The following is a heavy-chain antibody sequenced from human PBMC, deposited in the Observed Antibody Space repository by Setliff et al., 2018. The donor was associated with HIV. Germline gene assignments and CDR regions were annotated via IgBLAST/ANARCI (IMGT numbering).Heavy chain of an antibody. CDR2: XXXXGST. D-gene: IGHD3-22*01. Sequence: SETLSLTCAVXXXXXXXXYYXXGIRQXTGXGXEWIGXXXXXGSTYXXXXXXXXVTXXXXTSKNQXXXXLSSVTAADTAVYYCARXYYDSSGYYFEAFDIWGQGT. J-gene: IGHJ3*02. CDR3: ARXYYDSSGYYFEAFDI. V-gene: IGHV4-38-2*01. CDR1: XXXXXXXYY.